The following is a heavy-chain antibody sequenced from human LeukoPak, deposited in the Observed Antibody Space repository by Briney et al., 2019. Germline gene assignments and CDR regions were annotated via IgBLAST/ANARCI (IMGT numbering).Heavy chain of an antibody. D-gene: IGHD6-6*01. CDR3: AKDKRYSSSGVDY. V-gene: IGHV3-30*02. CDR2: IRYDGSNK. CDR1: GFTFSSYG. Sequence: GGSLRLSCAASGFTFSSYGMHWVRQAPGKGLEWVAFIRYDGSNKYYADSVKGRFTISRDNSKNTLYLQMNGLRAEDTAVYYCAKDKRYSSSGVDYWGQGTLVTVSS. J-gene: IGHJ4*02.